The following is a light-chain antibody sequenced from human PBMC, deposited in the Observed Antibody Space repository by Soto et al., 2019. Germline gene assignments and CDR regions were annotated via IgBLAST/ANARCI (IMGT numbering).Light chain of an antibody. CDR1: QSVSSTS. CDR3: QQYGTSSLT. V-gene: IGKV3-20*01. CDR2: HVS. Sequence: DIVLTQSPGTLYLSPGERAILSCRASQSVSSTSLAWYQQRPGQAPRLLIYHVSSRANGIPDRFSGSGSGTDFTLTISTLEPEAVAVYYCQQYGTSSLTFGGGTRVEI. J-gene: IGKJ4*01.